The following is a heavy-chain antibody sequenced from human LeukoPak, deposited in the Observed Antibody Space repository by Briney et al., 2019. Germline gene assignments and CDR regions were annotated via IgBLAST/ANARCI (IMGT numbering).Heavy chain of an antibody. J-gene: IGHJ4*02. CDR1: GFTFSSYS. Sequence: GGSLRLSCAASGFTFSSYSMNWVRQAPGKGLEWVSAISGSGGSTYYADSVKGRFTISRDNSKNTLYLQMNSLRAEDTAVYYCAKGTLVYPLQLDYWGQGTLVTVSS. CDR2: ISGSGGST. D-gene: IGHD2/OR15-2a*01. CDR3: AKGTLVYPLQLDY. V-gene: IGHV3-23*01.